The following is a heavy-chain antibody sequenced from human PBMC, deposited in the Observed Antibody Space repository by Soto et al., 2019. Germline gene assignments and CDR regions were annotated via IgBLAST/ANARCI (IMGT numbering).Heavy chain of an antibody. CDR1: GFSFTDYE. D-gene: IGHD3-16*01. CDR2: IGLSGDTI. CDR3: ARESFSASPTFFDY. Sequence: GGSLRLSCAVSGFSFTDYEMNWVRQAPGKGLEWIAYIGLSGDTIYYADSVKGRFTISRDHAKNSLELQMNSLRADDTALYYCARESFSASPTFFDYWSRGTQVTVSS. V-gene: IGHV3-48*03. J-gene: IGHJ4*02.